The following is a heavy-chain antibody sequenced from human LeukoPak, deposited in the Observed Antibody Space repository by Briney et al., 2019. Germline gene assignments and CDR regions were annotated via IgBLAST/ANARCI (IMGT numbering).Heavy chain of an antibody. D-gene: IGHD6-13*01. V-gene: IGHV3-48*03. CDR1: GFTFSSYE. Sequence: PGGSLRLSCAASGFTFSSYEMNWVRQAPGKGLEWVSYISSSGSTIYYADSVKGRFTISRDNAKNSLYLQMNSLRAEDTAVYYCARPPQLAYGMDVWGQGTTVTVSS. J-gene: IGHJ6*02. CDR3: ARPPQLAYGMDV. CDR2: ISSSGSTI.